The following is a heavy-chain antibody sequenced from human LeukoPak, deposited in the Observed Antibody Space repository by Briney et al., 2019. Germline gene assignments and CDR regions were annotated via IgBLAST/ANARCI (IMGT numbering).Heavy chain of an antibody. V-gene: IGHV3-21*01. CDR2: ISRSSSHMYYA. J-gene: IGHJ4*02. CDR1: GFTFSSYS. D-gene: IGHD6-13*01. CDR3: AGGITAADPFDY. Sequence: GGSLRLSCAASGFTFSSYSMNWVRQAPGKGLEWVSSISRSSSHMYYADYADSVKGRFTISRDNAKNSLYLQMNSLRAEDTAVYYCAGGITAADPFDYWGQGTLVTVSS.